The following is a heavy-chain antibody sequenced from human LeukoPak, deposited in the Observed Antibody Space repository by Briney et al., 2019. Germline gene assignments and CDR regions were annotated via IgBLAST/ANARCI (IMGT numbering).Heavy chain of an antibody. J-gene: IGHJ5*02. V-gene: IGHV4-34*01. D-gene: IGHD6-19*01. CDR1: GGSFSGYY. Sequence: SETLSPTCAVYGGSFSGYYWSWIRQPPGKGLEWIGEINHRGSTNYNPSLKCRVTISVDTSKNQFSLKLSSVTAADTAVYYCARGFSRQWLVQGWFDPWGQGTLVTVSS. CDR3: ARGFSRQWLVQGWFDP. CDR2: INHRGST.